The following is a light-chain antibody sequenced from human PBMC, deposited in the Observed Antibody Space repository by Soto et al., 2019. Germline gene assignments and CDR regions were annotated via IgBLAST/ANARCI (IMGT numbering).Light chain of an antibody. CDR1: QSVSSF. V-gene: IGKV3D-15*01. J-gene: IGKJ2*01. CDR3: QQYNNWPYT. CDR2: DVS. Sequence: EIVLTQSPVTLSLSPGDRATLSCRPSQSVSSFLAWYQQKPGQPPRLLIYDVSNRAAGIPARFSGSGSGTEFTLTISSLQSEDFAVYYCQQYNNWPYTFGQGTKLEIK.